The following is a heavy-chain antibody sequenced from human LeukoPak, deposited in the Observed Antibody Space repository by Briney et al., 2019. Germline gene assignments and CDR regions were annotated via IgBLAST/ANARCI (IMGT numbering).Heavy chain of an antibody. J-gene: IGHJ4*02. V-gene: IGHV4-38-2*01. D-gene: IGHD3-22*01. CDR1: GYSISSGYY. CDR3: ARYYYDSSRYSTADTDY. CDR2: IYHSGST. Sequence: PSETLSLTCAVSGYSISSGYYWGWIRQHPGKGLEWIWSIYHSGSTYYNPSLKSRVTISVDTSKNQFSLKLSSVTAADTAVYYCARYYYDSSRYSTADTDYWGQGTLVTVSS.